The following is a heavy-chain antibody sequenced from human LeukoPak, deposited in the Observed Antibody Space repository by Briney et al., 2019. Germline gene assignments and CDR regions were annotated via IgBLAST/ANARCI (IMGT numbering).Heavy chain of an antibody. CDR1: GFTFSGHW. V-gene: IGHV3-74*01. CDR2: TNSGGSAA. D-gene: IGHD3-16*01. Sequence: GGSLRLSCAASGFTFSGHWMHWVRQAPGKGLVWVSRTNSGGSAANYADPVRGRFTISRDNARNTLYLQMNSVREEDTAVYYCAVLNVLLGNWGQGTLVTVSS. CDR3: AVLNVLLGN. J-gene: IGHJ4*02.